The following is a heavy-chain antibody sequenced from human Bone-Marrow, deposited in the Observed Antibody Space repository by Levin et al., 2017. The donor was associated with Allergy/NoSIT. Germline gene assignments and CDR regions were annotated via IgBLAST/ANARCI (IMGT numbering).Heavy chain of an antibody. D-gene: IGHD2-8*01. CDR1: GDSIGTYY. Sequence: SETLSLTCTVSGDSIGTYYWSWIRQPPGKGLEWIGDISYNGSTNYNPSLKGRVTFSVDTSKDQFSLRLTSMTAPDTAVYYCARAPLGGCSYYGIDVWGQGTTVAVTS. CDR2: ISYNGST. J-gene: IGHJ6*02. CDR3: ARAPLGGCSYYGIDV. V-gene: IGHV4-59*01.